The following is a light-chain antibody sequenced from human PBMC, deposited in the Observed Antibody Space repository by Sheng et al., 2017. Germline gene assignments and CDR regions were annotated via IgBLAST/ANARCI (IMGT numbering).Light chain of an antibody. CDR1: SNDVGAYDF. CDR3: SSYTTSDTHVV. V-gene: IGLV2-14*03. Sequence: QSALTQPASVSGSLGQTITISCTGTSNDVGAYDFVSWFQKHPGKAPNLILFDVNNRPSGFSDRFSGSKSDNTASLTISGLRSEDEADYYCSSYTTSDTHVVFGGGTKLTVV. J-gene: IGLJ2*01. CDR2: DVN.